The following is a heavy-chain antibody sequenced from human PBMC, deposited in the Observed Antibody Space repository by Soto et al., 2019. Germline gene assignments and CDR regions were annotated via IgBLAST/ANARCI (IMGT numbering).Heavy chain of an antibody. CDR2: IYSGGST. V-gene: IGHV3-53*01. Sequence: GGSLRLSCAASGFTVSSNYMSWVRQAPGKGLEWVSVIYSGGSTYYADSVKGRFTISRDNSKNTLYLQMNSLRAEDTAVYYCAREIRDTATYYFDYWGQGTLVTVSS. CDR1: GFTVSSNY. J-gene: IGHJ4*02. CDR3: AREIRDTATYYFDY. D-gene: IGHD5-18*01.